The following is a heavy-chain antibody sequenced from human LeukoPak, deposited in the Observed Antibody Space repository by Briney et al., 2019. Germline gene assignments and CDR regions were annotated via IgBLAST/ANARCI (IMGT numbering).Heavy chain of an antibody. CDR1: GGSISSYY. J-gene: IGHJ4*02. CDR2: IYYSGST. CDR3: VRSDDFWSGYYGY. D-gene: IGHD3-3*01. Sequence: SETLSLTCTVSGGSISSYYWSWIRQPPGKGLEWIGYIYYSGSTNYNPSLKSRVTISVDTSRNQMSLKLTSVTAADTAVYYCVRSDDFWSGYYGYWGQGTLVTVSS. V-gene: IGHV4-59*01.